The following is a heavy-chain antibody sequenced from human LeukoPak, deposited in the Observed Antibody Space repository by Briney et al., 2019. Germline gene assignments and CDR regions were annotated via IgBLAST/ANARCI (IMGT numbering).Heavy chain of an antibody. Sequence: GGSLRLSRAASGFTFGSYSMNWVRQAPGKGLEWVSSISSSSYIYYADSVKGRFTISRDNAKNSLYLQMNSLRAEDTAVYYCARGGFYDYVWGSYRIDYWGQGTLVTVSS. CDR3: ARGGFYDYVWGSYRIDY. CDR1: GFTFGSYS. V-gene: IGHV3-21*01. D-gene: IGHD3-16*02. J-gene: IGHJ4*02. CDR2: ISSSSYI.